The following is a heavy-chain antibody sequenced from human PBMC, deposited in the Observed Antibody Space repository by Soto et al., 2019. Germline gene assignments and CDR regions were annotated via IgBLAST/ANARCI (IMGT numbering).Heavy chain of an antibody. J-gene: IGHJ6*02. D-gene: IGHD4-17*01. CDR2: IFADNER. CDR1: VLSLTTVRMG. Sequence: PADTLTLTSTGSVLSLTTVRMGVSWIRQSPGNALAWLAHIFADNERSYSTSLQGRLTISKDSSGSQVVLSMTNMDPVDSGTYHCVRVNADSHQFYYCMDVWGQGT. V-gene: IGHV2-26*01. CDR3: VRVNADSHQFYYCMDV.